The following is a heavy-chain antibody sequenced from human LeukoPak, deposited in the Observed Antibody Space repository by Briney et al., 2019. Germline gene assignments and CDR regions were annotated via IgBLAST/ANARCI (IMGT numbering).Heavy chain of an antibody. J-gene: IGHJ6*03. Sequence: GGSLRLSCAASGFTFSSYAMSWVRQAPGKGLEWVSGISGSDGSTNYADSVKGRFTISRDNSKNTLYLQMNSLRAEDTAVYYCARDAAEWLRSYYYYYMDVWGKGTTVTVSS. D-gene: IGHD5-12*01. CDR1: GFTFSSYA. CDR3: ARDAAEWLRSYYYYYMDV. CDR2: ISGSDGST. V-gene: IGHV3-23*01.